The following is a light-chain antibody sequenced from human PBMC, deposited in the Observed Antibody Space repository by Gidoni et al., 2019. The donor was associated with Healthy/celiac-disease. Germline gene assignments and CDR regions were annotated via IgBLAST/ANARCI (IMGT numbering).Light chain of an antibody. CDR3: QQYYSTPS. J-gene: IGKJ4*01. Sequence: DIQMTQSPSSLSASVGDRVTITCRASQGISNSLAWYQQKPGKAPKLLLYAASRLESGVPSRFSGSGSGTYYTLTISSLQHEDFATYYCQQYYSTPSFGGGTKVEIK. CDR1: QGISNS. V-gene: IGKV1-NL1*01. CDR2: AAS.